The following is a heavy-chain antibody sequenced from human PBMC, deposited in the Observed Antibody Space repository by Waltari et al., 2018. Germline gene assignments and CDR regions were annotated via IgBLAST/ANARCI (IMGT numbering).Heavy chain of an antibody. CDR3: ARVAAAGQNYYYYYGMDV. J-gene: IGHJ6*02. V-gene: IGHV4-4*07. Sequence: QVQLQESGPGLVKPSETLSLTCTVSGGSISSYYWSWIRQPAGQGLEWIGRIYTSGSTNYNPSLKSRVTMSVDTSKNQFSLKLSSVTAADTAVYYCARVAAAGQNYYYYYGMDVWGQGTTVTVSS. D-gene: IGHD6-13*01. CDR1: GGSISSYY. CDR2: IYTSGST.